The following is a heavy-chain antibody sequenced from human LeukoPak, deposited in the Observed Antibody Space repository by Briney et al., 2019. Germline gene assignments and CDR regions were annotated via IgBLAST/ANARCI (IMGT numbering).Heavy chain of an antibody. CDR1: GLTFSTSG. CDR2: IGPTGSDR. D-gene: IGHD1-14*01. V-gene: IGHV3-21*06. Sequence: VKPGGPLRLSCTASGLTFSTSGFNWVRQAPGKGLEWVASIGPTGSDRYHADSIKGRFTISRDNANNFLYLQMNSLRAEDTAVYYCATETNGRHYDYWGQGTLLTVSS. J-gene: IGHJ4*02. CDR3: ATETNGRHYDY.